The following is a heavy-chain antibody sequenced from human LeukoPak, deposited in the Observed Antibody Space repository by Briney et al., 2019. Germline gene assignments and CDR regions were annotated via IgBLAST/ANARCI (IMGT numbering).Heavy chain of an antibody. CDR2: IYYSGST. D-gene: IGHD4-17*01. Sequence: PSETLSLTCAVCCGSMCSGGYYWSWIRQHPGKGLQWMGYIYYSGSTYYSPSLKSRVTISVDTSKNQFSLKLSSVTAADTAVYYCARDYDYGEYGAFDIWGQGTMVTVSS. J-gene: IGHJ3*02. V-gene: IGHV4-31*11. CDR1: CGSMCSGGYY. CDR3: ARDYDYGEYGAFDI.